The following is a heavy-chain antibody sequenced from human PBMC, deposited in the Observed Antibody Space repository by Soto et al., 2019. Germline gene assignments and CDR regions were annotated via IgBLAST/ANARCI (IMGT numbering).Heavy chain of an antibody. V-gene: IGHV5-51*01. Sequence: PGESLKISCKASGYSFTTYWIGWVRQMPGKGLEWMGIIYPGDSDTKYSPSLQGQVTISADTSISTAYLQWTSLKASDTAMYYCARGRGFGSSNHCYDFDYWGQGALVTVSS. CDR3: ARGRGFGSSNHCYDFDY. CDR1: GYSFTTYW. J-gene: IGHJ4*02. CDR2: IYPGDSDT. D-gene: IGHD2-2*01.